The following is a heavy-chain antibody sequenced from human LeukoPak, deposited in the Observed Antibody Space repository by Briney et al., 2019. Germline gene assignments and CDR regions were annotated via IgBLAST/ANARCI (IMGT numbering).Heavy chain of an antibody. D-gene: IGHD5-18*01. CDR1: GYSFTSYW. CDR2: IYPGDSDT. CDR3: ARQTPVDTAMVTSMDY. J-gene: IGHJ4*02. Sequence: GESLTISCKGSGYSFTSYWIGWVRQMPGKGLEWMGIIYPGDSDTRYSPSFQGQVTISADKSISTAYLQWSSLKASDTAMHYCARQTPVDTAMVTSMDYWGQGTLVTVSS. V-gene: IGHV5-51*01.